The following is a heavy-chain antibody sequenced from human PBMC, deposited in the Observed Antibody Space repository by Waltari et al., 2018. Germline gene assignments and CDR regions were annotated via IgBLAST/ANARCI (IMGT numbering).Heavy chain of an antibody. V-gene: IGHV3-74*01. Sequence: EVHLVESGGGLVRPGGSLRLSCAASGFTFSSFWMHWVRQAPGKGPHGVARIRGEGAGTQYADSVRGRFTISRDNANNMVYLQMNSLSDDDTATYFCARASISRDTGNTFDSWGQGNLVTVSS. CDR3: ARASISRDTGNTFDS. CDR1: GFTFSSFW. J-gene: IGHJ4*02. CDR2: IRGEGAGT. D-gene: IGHD5-18*01.